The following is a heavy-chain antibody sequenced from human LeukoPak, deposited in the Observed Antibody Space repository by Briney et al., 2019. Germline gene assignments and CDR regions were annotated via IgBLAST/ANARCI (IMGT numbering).Heavy chain of an antibody. J-gene: IGHJ5*02. D-gene: IGHD3-16*01. CDR3: ARDWGGLNWFDP. Sequence: SQTLSLTCTVSGGSISSGSYYWSWLRQPAGKGLEWIGHIYTSGTANYNPSLKSRVTISVDTSKNQFSLKLNSVTAADTAVYYCARDWGGLNWFDPWGQGTLVTVSS. CDR1: GGSISSGSYY. V-gene: IGHV4-61*09. CDR2: IYTSGTA.